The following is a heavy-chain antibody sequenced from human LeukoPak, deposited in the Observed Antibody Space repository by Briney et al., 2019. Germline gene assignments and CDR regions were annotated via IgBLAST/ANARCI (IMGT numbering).Heavy chain of an antibody. CDR2: IYSDGST. CDR3: ARTTVTPGSYDAFDI. D-gene: IGHD4-17*01. J-gene: IGHJ3*02. V-gene: IGHV3-53*01. Sequence: GGSLRLSCAASGFTVSSNYMSWVRQAPGKGLEWVSIIYSDGSTYYPDSMKGRFTISRDNSKNTLYLQMNSLRAEDTAVYYCARTTVTPGSYDAFDIWGQGTMVAVSS. CDR1: GFTVSSNY.